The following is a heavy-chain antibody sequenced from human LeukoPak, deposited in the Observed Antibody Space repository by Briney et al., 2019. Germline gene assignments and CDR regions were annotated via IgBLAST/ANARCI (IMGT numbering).Heavy chain of an antibody. J-gene: IGHJ4*02. V-gene: IGHV3-30*02. CDR1: GFTFSSYG. CDR3: AKGPWLAYPYYFDY. CDR2: IRYDGSNK. Sequence: GSLRLSCAASGFTFSSYGMHWVRQAPGKGLEWVAFIRYDGSNKYYADSVKGRFTISRDNSKNTLYLQMNSLRAEDTAVYYCAKGPWLAYPYYFDYWGQGTLVTVSS. D-gene: IGHD6-19*01.